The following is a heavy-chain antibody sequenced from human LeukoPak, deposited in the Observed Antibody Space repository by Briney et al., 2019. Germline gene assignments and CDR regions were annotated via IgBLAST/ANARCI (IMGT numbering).Heavy chain of an antibody. CDR3: ARVNINNWHSCDY. CDR1: GGSISSNNW. D-gene: IGHD1-1*01. J-gene: IGHJ4*02. CDR2: IYHSGSP. Sequence: SGTLSLTCAVSGGSISSNNWWGWVRQPPGKGLEGIGEIYHSGSPNYNPSLKSRDTISVDRSRNHFSLNLSSVTAADTAVYYCARVNINNWHSCDYWGQGTLVTVSS. V-gene: IGHV4-4*02.